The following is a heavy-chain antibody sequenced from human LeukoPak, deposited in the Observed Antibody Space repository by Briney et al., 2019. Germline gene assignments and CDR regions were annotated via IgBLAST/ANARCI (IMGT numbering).Heavy chain of an antibody. CDR1: GGSISSFD. Sequence: SGTLSLTCTVSGGSISSFDWNWVRQPPGKGLEWIGYIYYSGSTHYNPSLKSRVTVSVDTSKNQLSLQLSSLTAADTAVYYCARSSDYYGGYFDYWGQGTLVTVSS. J-gene: IGHJ4*02. V-gene: IGHV4-59*12. D-gene: IGHD3-22*01. CDR3: ARSSDYYGGYFDY. CDR2: IYYSGST.